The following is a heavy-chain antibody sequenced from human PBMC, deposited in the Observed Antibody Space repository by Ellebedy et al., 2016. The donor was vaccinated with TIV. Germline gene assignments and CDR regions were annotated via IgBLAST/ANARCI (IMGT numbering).Heavy chain of an antibody. CDR2: IYYSGST. D-gene: IGHD5-24*01. J-gene: IGHJ2*01. V-gene: IGHV4-59*01. CDR1: GGSISSYY. CDR3: ARRRGDGYKWDGHGYFDL. Sequence: MPSETLSLTCTVSGGSISSYYWSWIRQPPGKGLEWIGYIYYSGSTNYNPSLKSRVTISVDTSKNQFSLKLSSVTAADTAVYYCARRRGDGYKWDGHGYFDLWGRGTLVTVSS.